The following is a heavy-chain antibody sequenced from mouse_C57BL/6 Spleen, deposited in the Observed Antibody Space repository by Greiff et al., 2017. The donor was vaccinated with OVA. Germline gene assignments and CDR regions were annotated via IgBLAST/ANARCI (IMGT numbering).Heavy chain of an antibody. CDR2: INPNNGGT. Sequence: VQLKQSGPELVKPGASVKISCKASGYTFTDYYMNWVKQSHGKSLEWIGDINPNNGGTSYNQKFKGKATLTVDTSSSTAYMELRSLTSEDSAVYYCARQGDYYGSSRAWFAYWGQGTLVTVSA. V-gene: IGHV1-26*01. D-gene: IGHD1-1*01. CDR3: ARQGDYYGSSRAWFAY. CDR1: GYTFTDYY. J-gene: IGHJ3*01.